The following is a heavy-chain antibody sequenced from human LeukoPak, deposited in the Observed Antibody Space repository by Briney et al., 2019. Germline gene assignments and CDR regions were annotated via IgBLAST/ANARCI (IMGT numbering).Heavy chain of an antibody. CDR3: AGYDSSGPNGFNWFDP. J-gene: IGHJ5*02. CDR1: GYTFTSYY. D-gene: IGHD3-22*01. Sequence: GASVKVSCKASGYTFTSYYMHWVRQAPGQGLEWMGIINPSGGSTSYAQKFQGRVTMTRDTSTSTVYMELSSLRSEDTAVDYCAGYDSSGPNGFNWFDPWGQGTLVTVSS. V-gene: IGHV1-46*03. CDR2: INPSGGST.